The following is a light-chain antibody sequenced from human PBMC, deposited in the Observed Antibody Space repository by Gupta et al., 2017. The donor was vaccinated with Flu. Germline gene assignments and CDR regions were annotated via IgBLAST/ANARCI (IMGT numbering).Light chain of an antibody. Sequence: DIQMTQSPSTLPASVGDRVTISCAASQNIDNYLNWYQQKPGKAPKFLIYGAFSVQSGVPSRFSGSGSGTDFTLTISSLQPEDFATYYCQQSYSIHRTFGQGTKLEIK. CDR2: GAF. V-gene: IGKV1-39*01. CDR3: QQSYSIHRT. J-gene: IGKJ1*01. CDR1: QNIDNY.